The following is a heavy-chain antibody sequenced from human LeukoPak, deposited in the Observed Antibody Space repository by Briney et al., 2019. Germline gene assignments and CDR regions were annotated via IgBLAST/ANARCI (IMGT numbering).Heavy chain of an antibody. CDR1: GFTFSSYA. D-gene: IGHD6-19*01. J-gene: IGHJ6*03. V-gene: IGHV3-30*04. CDR2: ISYDGSNK. CDR3: ASSSGWANYYYYYMDV. Sequence: GGSLRLSCAASGFTFSSYAMHWVRQAPGKGLEWVAVISYDGSNKYYADSVKGRFTISRDNAKNSLYLQMNSLRAEDTAVYYCASSSGWANYYYYYMDVWGKGTTVTISS.